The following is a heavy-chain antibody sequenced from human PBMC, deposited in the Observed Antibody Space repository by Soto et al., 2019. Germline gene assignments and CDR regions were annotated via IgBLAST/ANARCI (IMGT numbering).Heavy chain of an antibody. Sequence: QVQLQESGPGLVKPSETLSLTCTVSGGSISSYYWSWIRQPPGKGLEWIGYTYYSGSTNYNPSLESRVTVSVDTSKTQSSLTLSSVTAADTAVYYCARRYGGNFDYWGQGTLVTVSS. J-gene: IGHJ4*02. CDR3: ARRYGGNFDY. CDR1: GGSISSYY. CDR2: TYYSGST. D-gene: IGHD1-26*01. V-gene: IGHV4-59*01.